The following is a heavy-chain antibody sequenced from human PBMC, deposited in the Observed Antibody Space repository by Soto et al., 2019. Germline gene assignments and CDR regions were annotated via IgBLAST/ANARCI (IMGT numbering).Heavy chain of an antibody. CDR3: ARVLGGSGSPVDY. CDR1: GFTFSSFA. D-gene: IGHD2-15*01. CDR2: IRGGGGGT. V-gene: IGHV3-23*01. Sequence: PGGSLRLSCAASGFTFSSFAMIWVRRAPGKGLEWVSAIRGGGGGTYYADSVKGRFTISRDNSKNTQYLQMNSLRAEDTAVYYCARVLGGSGSPVDYWGQGTLVTVSS. J-gene: IGHJ4*02.